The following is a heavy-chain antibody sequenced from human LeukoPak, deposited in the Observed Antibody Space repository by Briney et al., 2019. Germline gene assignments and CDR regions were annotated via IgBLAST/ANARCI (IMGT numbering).Heavy chain of an antibody. Sequence: GGSLRLSCAASGFTFSSYGMHWVRHAPGKGLERVAVIWYDGSNKYYADSVKGRFTISRDNSKNTLYLQMNSLRAEDTAVYYCARESVGATWTDAFDIWGQGTMVTVSS. J-gene: IGHJ3*02. V-gene: IGHV3-33*01. CDR1: GFTFSSYG. CDR2: IWYDGSNK. CDR3: ARESVGATWTDAFDI. D-gene: IGHD1-26*01.